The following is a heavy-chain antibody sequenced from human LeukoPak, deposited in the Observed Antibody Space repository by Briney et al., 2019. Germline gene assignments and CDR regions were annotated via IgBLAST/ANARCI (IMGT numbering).Heavy chain of an antibody. CDR2: IYWNDDN. D-gene: IGHD4-17*01. J-gene: IGHJ4*02. CDR3: AHYGDYRFMYYFDY. CDR1: GFSLSTSGVG. Sequence: SGPTLVNPTQTLTLTCTFSGFSLSTSGVGVGWVRQPPGKALEWLALIYWNDDNRYSPSLKSRLTIMKDTSKNQVVLIMTYMDPVDTATYYCAHYGDYRFMYYFDYWGQGTPVTVSS. V-gene: IGHV2-5*01.